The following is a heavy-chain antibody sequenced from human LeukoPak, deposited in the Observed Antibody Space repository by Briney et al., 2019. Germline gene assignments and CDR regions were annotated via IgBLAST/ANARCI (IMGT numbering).Heavy chain of an antibody. D-gene: IGHD3-3*01. Sequence: SSVTVSCKASGYTFTSYGISWVRQAPGQGLEWMGWISAYNGNTNYAQKLQGRVTMTTDTSTSTAYIELRSLRSDDTAVYYCARLYDFWSGYFLYYFDYWGQGSLVTVSS. CDR1: GYTFTSYG. J-gene: IGHJ4*02. CDR2: ISAYNGNT. CDR3: ARLYDFWSGYFLYYFDY. V-gene: IGHV1-18*01.